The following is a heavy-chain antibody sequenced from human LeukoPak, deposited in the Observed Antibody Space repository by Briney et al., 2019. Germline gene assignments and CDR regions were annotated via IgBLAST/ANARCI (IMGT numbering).Heavy chain of an antibody. CDR1: GGSICSGSEY. Sequence: SDPLPLTSAVEGGSICSGSEYWRRLPPPQGKGLEWIVNSYHSGSTYYNASLKSRATISRDTSKNQFSLRLSSVTAADTAVYYCARGVTMIARLSFDPWGQETLVTASS. CDR3: ARGVTMIARLSFDP. CDR2: SYHSGST. D-gene: IGHD3-22*01. V-gene: IGHV4-39*07. J-gene: IGHJ5*02.